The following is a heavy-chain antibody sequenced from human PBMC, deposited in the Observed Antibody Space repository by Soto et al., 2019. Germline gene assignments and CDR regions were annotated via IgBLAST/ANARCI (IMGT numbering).Heavy chain of an antibody. CDR2: IDGSGGIT. J-gene: IGHJ5*02. Sequence: QLLQSGGGLVQPGGSLTLSCAASGFTFGTTDMSWVRQAPGEGLEWVSTIDGSGGITYYADSVKGRFTISRDNSRNTVYLQMNSLRGDATALYYCVKNSGGLNTWGQGVLVTVSS. V-gene: IGHV3-23*01. CDR3: VKNSGGLNT. D-gene: IGHD3-10*01. CDR1: GFTFGTTD.